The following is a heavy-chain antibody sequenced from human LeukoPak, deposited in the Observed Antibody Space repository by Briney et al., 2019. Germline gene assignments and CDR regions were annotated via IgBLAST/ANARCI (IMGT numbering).Heavy chain of an antibody. CDR3: ATPAAGPGAEYSQY. J-gene: IGHJ1*01. CDR2: IDYSSKYI. V-gene: IGHV3-21*01. D-gene: IGHD6-13*01. Sequence: GGSLRLSCAASGFSFSRYSMNWVRQAPGKGLEWVSSIDYSSKYIYTADSLRGRFTTSRDNAKNSLDLQMNSLKAEDTAVYYCATPAAGPGAEYSQYWGQGTLVIVSS. CDR1: GFSFSRYS.